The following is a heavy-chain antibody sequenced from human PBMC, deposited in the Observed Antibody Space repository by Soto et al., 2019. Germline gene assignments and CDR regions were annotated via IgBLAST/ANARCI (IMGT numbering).Heavy chain of an antibody. D-gene: IGHD4-17*01. V-gene: IGHV4-39*01. J-gene: IGHJ4*02. Sequence: PSETLSLTXTVSGAFIITDNYFWVWIRQSPRRGLELIGSISYSGRTYDNPSLQSRVTISIDASKNQFSLKLTSVTTADTAVYYCARRRASDYGGNHHPYYFDRWGQGALVTVSS. CDR1: GAFIITDNYF. CDR2: ISYSGRT. CDR3: ARRRASDYGGNHHPYYFDR.